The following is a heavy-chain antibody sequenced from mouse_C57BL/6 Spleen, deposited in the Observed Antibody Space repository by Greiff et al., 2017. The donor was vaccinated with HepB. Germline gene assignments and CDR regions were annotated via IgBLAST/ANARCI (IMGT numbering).Heavy chain of an antibody. J-gene: IGHJ2*01. Sequence: EVQWVESEGGLVQPGSSMKLSCTASGFTFSDYYMAWVRQVPEKGLEWVANINYDGSSTYYLDSLKSRFIISRDNAKNILYLQMSSLKSEDTATYYCARDLDGYYPYFDYWGQGTTLTVSS. CDR2: INYDGSST. CDR3: ARDLDGYYPYFDY. D-gene: IGHD2-3*01. CDR1: GFTFSDYY. V-gene: IGHV5-16*01.